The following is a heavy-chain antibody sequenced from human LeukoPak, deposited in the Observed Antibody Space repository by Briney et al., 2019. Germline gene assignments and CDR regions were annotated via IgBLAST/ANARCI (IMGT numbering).Heavy chain of an antibody. J-gene: IGHJ4*02. CDR1: GFTFSSYG. V-gene: IGHV3-30*02. CDR3: AKGGYYYDSSGYFDY. Sequence: GGSLRLSCAASGFTFSSYGMHWVRQAPGKGLEWVAFIRYDGSNKYYADSVKGRFTISRDNSKNTLYLQMNSLRAEDTAVYYCAKGGYYYDSSGYFDYWGQGTLVTVSS. CDR2: IRYDGSNK. D-gene: IGHD3-22*01.